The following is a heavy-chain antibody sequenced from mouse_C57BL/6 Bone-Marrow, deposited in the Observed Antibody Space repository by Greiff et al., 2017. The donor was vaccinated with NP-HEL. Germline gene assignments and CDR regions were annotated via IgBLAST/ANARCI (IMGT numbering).Heavy chain of an antibody. CDR1: GFTFNTYA. Sequence: EVMLVESGGGLVQPKGSLKLSCAASGFTFNTYAMHWVRQAPGKGLEWVARMRSKSSNYATYYADSVKDRFTISRDDSQSMLYLQMNNLKTEDTAMYYCVRGGYSNYWYFDVWGTGTTVTVSS. D-gene: IGHD2-5*01. J-gene: IGHJ1*03. CDR3: VRGGYSNYWYFDV. V-gene: IGHV10-3*01. CDR2: MRSKSSNYAT.